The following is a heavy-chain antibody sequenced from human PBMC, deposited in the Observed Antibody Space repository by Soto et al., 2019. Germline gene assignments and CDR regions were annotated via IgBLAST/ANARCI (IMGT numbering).Heavy chain of an antibody. Sequence: QVQLQESGPGLVKPSETLSLTCTVSGGSISSYYWNWIRQPPGKGLEWIGYIYYSGSTNYNTSLKSRVTISVDTSKNQFSLKLSSVTAADTAVYYCARRYGGAFDIWGQGTMVTVSS. V-gene: IGHV4-59*08. D-gene: IGHD4-17*01. J-gene: IGHJ3*02. CDR1: GGSISSYY. CDR3: ARRYGGAFDI. CDR2: IYYSGST.